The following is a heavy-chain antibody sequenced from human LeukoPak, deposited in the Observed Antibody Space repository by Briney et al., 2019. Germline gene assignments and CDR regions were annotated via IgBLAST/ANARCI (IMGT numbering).Heavy chain of an antibody. Sequence: TSETLSLTCAVSGYSISSGYYWGWIRQPPGKGLEWIGSIYHSGSTYYNPSLKSRVTISVDTSKNQFSLKLSSGTAADTAVYYCARHLQTTYVGATLDYWGQGTLVTVSS. CDR3: ARHLQTTYVGATLDY. V-gene: IGHV4-38-2*01. CDR2: IYHSGST. CDR1: GYSISSGYY. J-gene: IGHJ4*02. D-gene: IGHD1-26*01.